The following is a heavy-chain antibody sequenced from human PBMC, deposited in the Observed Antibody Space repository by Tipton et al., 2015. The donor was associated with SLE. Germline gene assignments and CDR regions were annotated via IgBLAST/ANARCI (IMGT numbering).Heavy chain of an antibody. CDR3: ARDRATYDFWSGYYGRYYYYYYGMDV. D-gene: IGHD3-3*01. J-gene: IGHJ6*02. CDR1: GFTFSDYY. V-gene: IGHV3-11*01. CDR2: ISSSGSTI. Sequence: SLRLSCAASGFTFSDYYMSWIRQAPGKGLEWVSYISSSGSTIYYADSVKGRFTISRDNAKNSLYLQMNSLRAEDAAVYYCARDRATYDFWSGYYGRYYYYYYGMDVWGQGTTVTVSS.